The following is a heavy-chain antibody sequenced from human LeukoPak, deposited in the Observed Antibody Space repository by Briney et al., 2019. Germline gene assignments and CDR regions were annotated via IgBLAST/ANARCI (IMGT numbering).Heavy chain of an antibody. CDR2: IYYSGST. CDR1: GGSISSSSYY. CDR3: ARGLRYSSTPSPYYFDY. J-gene: IGHJ4*02. V-gene: IGHV4-39*07. Sequence: PSETLSLTCTVSGGSISSSSYYWGWIRQPPGKGLEWIGSIYYSGSTYYNPSLKSRVTISVDTSKNQFSLKLSSVTAADTAVYYCARGLRYSSTPSPYYFDYWGQGTLVTVSS. D-gene: IGHD6-13*01.